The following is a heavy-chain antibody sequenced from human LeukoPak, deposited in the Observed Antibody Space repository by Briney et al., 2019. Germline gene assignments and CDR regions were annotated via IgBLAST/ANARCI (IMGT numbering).Heavy chain of an antibody. D-gene: IGHD2-15*01. V-gene: IGHV4-30-4*01. J-gene: IGHJ4*02. CDR1: GDSISSGDYY. CDR2: IHYTGTT. CDR3: ARRWRVGSSPFDY. Sequence: SETLSLTCTVSGDSISSGDYYWRWIRQPPGKGLESIGFIHYTGTTYYNPSLKSRLTLSVDTSKNQFSLKLNSVTAADTAVYYCARRWRVGSSPFDYWGQGTLVTVSS.